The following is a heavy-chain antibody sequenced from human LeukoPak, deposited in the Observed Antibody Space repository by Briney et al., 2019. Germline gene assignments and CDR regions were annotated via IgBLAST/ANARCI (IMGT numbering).Heavy chain of an antibody. CDR3: ARDRTYYDTSGYGL. Sequence: GGSLRLSCAASGLTFSSYSIYWVRQAPGKGLEWVSYISFSSDTIYYADSVKGRFTISRDNAKNSLYLQMNSLRAEDTAVYYCARDRTYYDTSGYGLWGQGTLVTVSS. D-gene: IGHD3-22*01. CDR2: ISFSSDTI. CDR1: GLTFSSYS. V-gene: IGHV3-48*01. J-gene: IGHJ4*02.